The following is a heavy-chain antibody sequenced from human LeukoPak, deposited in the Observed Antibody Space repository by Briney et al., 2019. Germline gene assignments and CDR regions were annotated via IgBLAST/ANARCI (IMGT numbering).Heavy chain of an antibody. Sequence: SETLSLTCTVSGGSISKSDSYWGWIRQPPGKGLEWIGSMYHSGSTHYNPSLKSRVTISVDTSKNQFSLKLSSVTAADTAVYYCARLLSLNFDSWGQRTLVTVSS. D-gene: IGHD1-26*01. CDR3: ARLLSLNFDS. J-gene: IGHJ4*02. CDR2: MYHSGST. CDR1: GGSISKSDSY. V-gene: IGHV4-39*07.